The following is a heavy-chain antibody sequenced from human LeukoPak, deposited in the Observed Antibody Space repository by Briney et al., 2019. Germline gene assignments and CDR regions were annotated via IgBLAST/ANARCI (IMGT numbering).Heavy chain of an antibody. D-gene: IGHD3-3*01. CDR1: GFTFSSYG. CDR3: AKDRAGSTSITIFGVVMQDDAFDI. Sequence: GGSLRLSCAASGFTFSSYGMHWVRQAPGKGLEWVAVISYDGSNKYYADSVKGRFTISRDNSKNTLYLQMNSLRAEDTAVYYCAKDRAGSTSITIFGVVMQDDAFDIWGQGTMVTVSS. J-gene: IGHJ3*02. CDR2: ISYDGSNK. V-gene: IGHV3-30*18.